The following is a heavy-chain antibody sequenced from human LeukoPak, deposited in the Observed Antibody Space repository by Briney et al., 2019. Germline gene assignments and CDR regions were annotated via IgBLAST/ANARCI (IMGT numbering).Heavy chain of an antibody. CDR2: IYPGDSDT. J-gene: IGHJ6*02. D-gene: IGHD3-3*01. CDR1: GYSFTSYW. CDR3: ARDFWSGYSHYYYYYGMDV. V-gene: IGHV5-51*01. Sequence: GESLKISCKGSGYSFTSYWIGWVRQMPGKGLEWMGIIYPGDSDTRYSPSFQGQVTISADKSISTAYLQWSSLKASDTAMYYCARDFWSGYSHYYYYYGMDVWGQGTTVIVSS.